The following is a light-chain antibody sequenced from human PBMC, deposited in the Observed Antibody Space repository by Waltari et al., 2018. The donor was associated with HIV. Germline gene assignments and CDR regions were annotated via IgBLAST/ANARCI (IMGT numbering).Light chain of an antibody. V-gene: IGLV6-57*03. CDR1: SGSIARHY. Sequence: NFMLTQPHSESESPGKTVTISCTRSSGSIARHYVQWYQQRPGRAPTTGIYEDNQSPSGVPYPFSGSIDRSSNSASLTISGLKTEDEADYYCQSYDSSNPLVFGGGTKLTVL. J-gene: IGLJ3*02. CDR2: EDN. CDR3: QSYDSSNPLV.